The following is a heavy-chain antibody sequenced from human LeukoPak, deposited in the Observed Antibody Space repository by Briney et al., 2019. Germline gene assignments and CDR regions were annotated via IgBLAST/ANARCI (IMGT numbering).Heavy chain of an antibody. V-gene: IGHV1-69*04. J-gene: IGHJ4*01. CDR2: LIPIFGIA. CDR1: GGTFSSCA. D-gene: IGHD5-24*01. Sequence: ASVKVSCKASGGTFSSCAISWVRQAPGQGLEWMGRLIPIFGIANYAQKFQGRVTITADKSTSTAYMELSSLRSEDTAVYYCARDDLEMATIRDGSDYWGHGTLVTVSS. CDR3: ARDDLEMATIRDGSDY.